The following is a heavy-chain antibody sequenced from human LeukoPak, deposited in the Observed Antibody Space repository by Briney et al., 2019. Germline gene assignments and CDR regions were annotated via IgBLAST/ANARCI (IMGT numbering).Heavy chain of an antibody. D-gene: IGHD3-10*01. CDR2: INPNSGGT. J-gene: IGHJ4*02. Sequence: GASVTVSCMACGYTFTGYYMHWVRQAPGQGREGMGWINPNSGGTNYAQKVQGRVTMTRDTSISTAYMELSRLRSDDTAVYYCARLWFGELLHYYFDYWCQGTRVTVSA. CDR1: GYTFTGYY. CDR3: ARLWFGELLHYYFDY. V-gene: IGHV1-2*02.